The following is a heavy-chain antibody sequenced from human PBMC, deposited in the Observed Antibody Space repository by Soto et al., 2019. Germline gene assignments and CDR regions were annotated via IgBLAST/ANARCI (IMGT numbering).Heavy chain of an antibody. CDR1: GYTLTELS. J-gene: IGHJ4*02. CDR2: FDPEDGET. CDR3: TTYSYDSSGYYYIDY. Sequence: ASVKVSCKVSGYTLTELSMHWVRQAPGKGLEWMGGFDPEDGETIYAQKFQGRVTMTEDTSTDTAYMELSSLRSEDTAVYYCTTYSYDSSGYYYIDYWGQGTLVTVSS. V-gene: IGHV1-24*01. D-gene: IGHD3-22*01.